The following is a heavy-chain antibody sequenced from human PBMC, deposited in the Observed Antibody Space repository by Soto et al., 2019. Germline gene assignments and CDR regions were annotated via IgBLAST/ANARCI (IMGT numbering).Heavy chain of an antibody. CDR2: ISAYNGNT. J-gene: IGHJ5*02. V-gene: IGHV1-18*01. CDR3: ASVAMVGPAAVWFDP. CDR1: GYTFTSYG. Sequence: ASVKVSCKASGYTFTSYGISWVRQAPGQGLEWMGWISAYNGNTNYAQKLQGRVTMTTDTSTSTAYMELRSLRSDDTAVYYCASVAMVGPAAVWFDPWGQGTLLTVSS. D-gene: IGHD2-2*01.